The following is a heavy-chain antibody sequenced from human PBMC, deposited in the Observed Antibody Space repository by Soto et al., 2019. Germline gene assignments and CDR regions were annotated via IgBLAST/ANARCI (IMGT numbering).Heavy chain of an antibody. Sequence: EVQLVESGGGLVQPGGSLRLTCAASGFTLSDYWMSWVRQAPGKGLEWVANVKKDGSDKYYVDSVKGRFTISRDNAKNSRYLQMNSLRAEDPAVYYCARGGGNFDPWGQGTLVTVSS. CDR1: GFTLSDYW. J-gene: IGHJ5*02. CDR3: ARGGGNFDP. V-gene: IGHV3-7*04. D-gene: IGHD3-16*01. CDR2: VKKDGSDK.